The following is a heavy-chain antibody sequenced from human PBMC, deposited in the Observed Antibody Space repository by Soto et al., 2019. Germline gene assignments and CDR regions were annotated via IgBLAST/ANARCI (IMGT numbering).Heavy chain of an antibody. Sequence: QPPGKGLEWIGYIYYSGSTYYNPSLKSRVTISVDTSKNQFSLKLSSVTAADTAVYYCANTPTRGYDSPSAYRGHRTPVPGSP. V-gene: IGHV4-30-4*01. CDR2: IYYSGST. CDR3: ANTPTRGYDSPSAY. D-gene: IGHD5-12*01. J-gene: IGHJ4*01.